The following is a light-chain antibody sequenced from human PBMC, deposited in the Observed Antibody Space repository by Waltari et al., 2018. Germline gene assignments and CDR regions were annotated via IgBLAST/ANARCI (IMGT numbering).Light chain of an antibody. J-gene: IGLJ1*01. CDR2: DVS. Sequence: QSALTQPPSASGSPGQSVSISCTGTSSDVGTYNAVSWYQQHPGKAPKLIIYDVSERPSGVPDRFSGSKSANTASLTVSGLQAEDEADYYCSSYTSSSPYVFGTGTKVTVL. V-gene: IGLV2-8*01. CDR3: SSYTSSSPYV. CDR1: SSDVGTYNA.